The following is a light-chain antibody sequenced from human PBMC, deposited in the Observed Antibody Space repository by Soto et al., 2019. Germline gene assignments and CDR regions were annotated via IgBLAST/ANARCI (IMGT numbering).Light chain of an antibody. V-gene: IGKV4-1*01. Sequence: DIVMTQSPDSLAVSLGERATINCKSSQSVLYSSNNKNYLAWYQQKPGQPPKLLIYWASTRESGVPDRFSGSGSGTDFTLTISSLQAEDVAGYYCQQYYSTPHTFGQGTKLEIK. CDR1: QSVLYSSNNKNY. CDR3: QQYYSTPHT. CDR2: WAS. J-gene: IGKJ2*01.